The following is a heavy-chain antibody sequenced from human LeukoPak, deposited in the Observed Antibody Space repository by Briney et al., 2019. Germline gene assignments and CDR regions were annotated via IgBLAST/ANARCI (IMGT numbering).Heavy chain of an antibody. J-gene: IGHJ4*02. CDR1: GGSISSSNW. CDR2: IYHSGST. D-gene: IGHD3-22*01. V-gene: IGHV4-4*02. CDR3: ARLSGYSSGHYYSDY. Sequence: SETLSLTCAVSGGSISSSNWWSWVRPPPGKGLEWIGEIYHSGSTNYNPSLKSRVTISVDKSKNQFSLKLSSVTAADTAVYYCARLSGYSSGHYYSDYWGQGTLVTVSS.